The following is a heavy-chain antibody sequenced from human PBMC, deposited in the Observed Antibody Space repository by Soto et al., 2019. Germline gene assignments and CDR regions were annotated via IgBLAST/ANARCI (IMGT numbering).Heavy chain of an antibody. CDR1: GGSISSSSYY. V-gene: IGHV4-39*01. Sequence: QLQLQESGPGLVKPSETLSLTCTVSGGSISSSSYYWGWIRQPPGKGLEWIGSIYYSGSTYYNPSLKSRVTISVATSKNQFSLKLSSVTAADTAVYSCARHVPLKTDGYYMDVWGKGTTVTVSS. CDR3: ARHVPLKTDGYYMDV. CDR2: IYYSGST. J-gene: IGHJ6*03.